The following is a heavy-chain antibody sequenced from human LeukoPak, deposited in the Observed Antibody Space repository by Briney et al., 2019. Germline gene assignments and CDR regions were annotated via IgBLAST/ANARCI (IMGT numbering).Heavy chain of an antibody. J-gene: IGHJ4*02. CDR2: VSAYNGNT. D-gene: IGHD6-19*01. CDR3: ARDGVGSSGWYTLDY. V-gene: IGHV1-18*01. Sequence: ASVKVSCKASGYTFTSYGISWVRQAPGQGLEWMGWVSAYNGNTNYAQKLQGRATMTTDTSTSTAYMELRSLRSDDTAVYYCARDGVGSSGWYTLDYWGQGTLVTVSS. CDR1: GYTFTSYG.